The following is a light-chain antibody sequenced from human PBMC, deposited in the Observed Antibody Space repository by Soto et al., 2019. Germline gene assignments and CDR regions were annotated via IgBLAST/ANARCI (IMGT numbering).Light chain of an antibody. V-gene: IGLV1-44*01. J-gene: IGLJ2*01. CDR3: AAWDDSLVV. CDR2: SNN. Sequence: QSVLTQPPSASGTPGQRVTISCSGSSSNIGSNTVNWYQQLPGTAPKLRIYSNNQRPSGVPDRFSGSKSGTSASLAISGLQSEDEADYYCAAWDDSLVVFGGGTQLTVL. CDR1: SSNIGSNT.